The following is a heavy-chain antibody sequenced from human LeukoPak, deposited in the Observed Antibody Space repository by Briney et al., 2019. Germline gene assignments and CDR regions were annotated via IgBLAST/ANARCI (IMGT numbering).Heavy chain of an antibody. CDR2: IYYSGST. Sequence: KPSETLSLTCTVSGGSISSYYWSWIRQPPGKGLEWIGYIYYSGSTNYNPSLKSRVTISLDTSKNQISLKLSSVTAADTAVYYCARHTTVVPPHYFDYWGQGTLVTVSP. CDR3: ARHTTVVPPHYFDY. CDR1: GGSISSYY. V-gene: IGHV4-59*08. J-gene: IGHJ4*02. D-gene: IGHD4-23*01.